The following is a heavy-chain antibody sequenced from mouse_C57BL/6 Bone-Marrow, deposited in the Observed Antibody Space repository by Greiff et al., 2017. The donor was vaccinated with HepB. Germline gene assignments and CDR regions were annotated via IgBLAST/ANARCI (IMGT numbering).Heavy chain of an antibody. D-gene: IGHD2-4*01. V-gene: IGHV1-5*01. CDR2: IYPGNSDT. CDR1: GYTFTSYW. Sequence: VQLQQSGTVLARPGASVKMSCKTSGYTFTSYWMHWVKQRPGPGLEWIGAIYPGNSDTSYNQKFKGKAKLTAVTSASTAYRELSSLTNEDSAVYYGTRGLDYAHHWYFDVWGTGTTVTVSS. J-gene: IGHJ1*03. CDR3: TRGLDYAHHWYFDV.